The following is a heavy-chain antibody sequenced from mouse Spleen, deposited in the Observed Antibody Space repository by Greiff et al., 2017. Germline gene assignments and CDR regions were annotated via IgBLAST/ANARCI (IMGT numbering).Heavy chain of an antibody. V-gene: IGHV5-12*02. CDR3: ARHDDGYYVGFAE. D-gene: IGHD2-3*01. J-gene: IGHJ3*01. CDR1: GFTFSDYY. Sequence: VQLVESGGGLVQPGGSLTLSCATSGFTFSDYYMYWVRQTPEQRLEWVAYISHGGGSTYYPATVKGRFTISRDNAKNTLYLQMSRLKSEDTAMYYGARHDDGYYVGFAEGGQGTLVTVSA. CDR2: ISHGGGST.